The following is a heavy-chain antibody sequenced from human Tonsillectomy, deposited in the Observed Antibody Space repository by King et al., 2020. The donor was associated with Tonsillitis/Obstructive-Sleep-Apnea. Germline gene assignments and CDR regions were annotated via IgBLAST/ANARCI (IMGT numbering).Heavy chain of an antibody. CDR3: ARDSGTVAGNFDY. D-gene: IGHD6-19*01. J-gene: IGHJ4*02. CDR2: ISSSNSYI. Sequence: VQLVESGGGLVKPGGSLRLSCAASGFTFTSYSINWVRQAPGKGLEWVSSISSSNSYIYYADSLKGRFTISRDNAKNSLYLQMNSLRAEDTAVYYCARDSGTVAGNFDYWGQGTLVTVSS. V-gene: IGHV3-21*01. CDR1: GFTFTSYS.